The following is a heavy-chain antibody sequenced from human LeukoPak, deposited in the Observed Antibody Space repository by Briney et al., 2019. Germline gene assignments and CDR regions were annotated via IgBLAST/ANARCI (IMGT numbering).Heavy chain of an antibody. CDR3: ATQSSRFDY. CDR1: GFPFNNYA. J-gene: IGHJ4*02. V-gene: IGHV3-23*01. Sequence: GGSLRLSCAASGFPFNNYAMSWVRQAPGKGLEWVSGISRSGGSTYYADSVKGRFTISRDNSKNTLYLQMNSLRAEDTAVYYFATQSSRFDYWGQGTLVTVSS. CDR2: ISRSGGST. D-gene: IGHD6-13*01.